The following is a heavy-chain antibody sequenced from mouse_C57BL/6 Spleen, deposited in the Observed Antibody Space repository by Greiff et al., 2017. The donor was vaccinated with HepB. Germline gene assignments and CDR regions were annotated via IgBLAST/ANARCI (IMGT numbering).Heavy chain of an antibody. CDR2: ISSGGSYT. D-gene: IGHD1-1*01. CDR1: GFTFSSYG. Sequence: VQLVESGGDLVKPGGSLKLSCAASGFTFSSYGMSWVRQTPDKRLEWVATISSGGSYTYYPDSVKGRFTISRDNAKNTLYLQMSSLKSEDTAMYYCARGSSFFDYWGQGTTLTVSS. CDR3: ARGSSFFDY. J-gene: IGHJ2*01. V-gene: IGHV5-6*01.